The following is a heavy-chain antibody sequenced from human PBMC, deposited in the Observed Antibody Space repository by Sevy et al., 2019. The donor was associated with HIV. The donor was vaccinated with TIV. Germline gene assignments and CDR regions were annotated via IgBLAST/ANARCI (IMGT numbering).Heavy chain of an antibody. CDR3: ARVSMVTIFGVVDAFDI. J-gene: IGHJ3*02. Sequence: GGSLRLSCAASGFTFSSYSMNWVRQAPGKGLEWVSYISSSSSTIYYADSEKGRFTISRDNAKNSLYLQMNSLRDEDTAVYYCARVSMVTIFGVVDAFDIWGQGTMVTVSS. CDR1: GFTFSSYS. D-gene: IGHD3-3*01. CDR2: ISSSSSTI. V-gene: IGHV3-48*02.